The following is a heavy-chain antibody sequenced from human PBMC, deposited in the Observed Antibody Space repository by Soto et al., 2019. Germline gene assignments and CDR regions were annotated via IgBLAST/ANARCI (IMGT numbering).Heavy chain of an antibody. D-gene: IGHD3-22*01. CDR2: INPNSGGT. V-gene: IGHV1-2*04. J-gene: IGHJ4*02. CDR3: ARDTSNYYDSSGYSGRLDY. CDR1: GYTFTGYY. Sequence: ASVKVSCKASGYTFTGYYMHWVRQAPGQGLEWMGWINPNSGGTNYAQKFQGWVTMTRDTSISTAYMELSRLRSDDTAVYYCARDTSNYYDSSGYSGRLDYWGQGTLVTVSS.